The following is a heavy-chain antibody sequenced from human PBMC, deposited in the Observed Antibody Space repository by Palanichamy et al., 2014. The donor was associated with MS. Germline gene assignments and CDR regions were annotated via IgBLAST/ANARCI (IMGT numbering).Heavy chain of an antibody. CDR1: GFTFNNHA. V-gene: IGHV3-33*08. D-gene: IGHD4-17*01. Sequence: QVQLVESGGGVVQPGTSLRVSCAASGFTFNNHAMHWVHQAPGKGLEWVAMIWSDGSLKFCADSVKGRFTISRDNSMNTLDLQMSSLRAEDTAVYYCARELTTVTGGMDYWGQGALVTVSS. CDR3: ARELTTVTGGMDY. CDR2: IWSDGSLK. J-gene: IGHJ4*02.